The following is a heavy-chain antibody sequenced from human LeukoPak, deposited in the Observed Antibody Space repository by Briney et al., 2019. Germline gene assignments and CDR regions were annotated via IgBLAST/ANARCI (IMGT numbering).Heavy chain of an antibody. CDR1: GFTFSSYA. CDR2: ISYDGSNK. J-gene: IGHJ4*02. D-gene: IGHD3-16*01. V-gene: IGHV3-30-3*01. Sequence: GGSLRLSCAASGFTFSSYAMHWVRQAPGKGLEWVAVISYDGSNKYYADSVKGRFTISRDNSRNTLYLQMNSLRAEDTAVYYCARSMTTCDYWGQGTLVTVSS. CDR3: ARSMTTCDY.